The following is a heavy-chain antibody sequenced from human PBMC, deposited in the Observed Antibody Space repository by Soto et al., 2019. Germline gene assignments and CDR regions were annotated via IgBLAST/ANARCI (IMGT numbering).Heavy chain of an antibody. J-gene: IGHJ4*02. D-gene: IGHD2-15*01. CDR3: AYGYGTQEPLLSYCFHY. CDR2: ILPNFGTA. CDR1: GGTFSSYA. Sequence: QVQRVQSGAEVTKPRSSVKVSCKASGGTFSSYAIIWGRQAPMQGLEWMGGILPNFGTANYAQKFQGRVTITADESTSTVYMDLSSTRSEDTAMYYWAYGYGTQEPLLSYCFHYSVQGRLVTDS. V-gene: IGHV1-69*01.